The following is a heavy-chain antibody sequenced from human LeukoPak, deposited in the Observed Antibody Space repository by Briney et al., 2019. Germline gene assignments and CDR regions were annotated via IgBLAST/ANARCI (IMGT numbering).Heavy chain of an antibody. J-gene: IGHJ6*03. Sequence: SVKVSCKASGGTFSSYAISWVRQAPGQGLEWMGGIIPFFGTPNYAQKFQDRVTITTDESMSTVYMELNSLRSEDTAVYYCARDSGDSRDYYYMDVWGKGTTVTVSS. V-gene: IGHV1-69*05. D-gene: IGHD4-17*01. CDR2: IIPFFGTP. CDR3: ARDSGDSRDYYYMDV. CDR1: GGTFSSYA.